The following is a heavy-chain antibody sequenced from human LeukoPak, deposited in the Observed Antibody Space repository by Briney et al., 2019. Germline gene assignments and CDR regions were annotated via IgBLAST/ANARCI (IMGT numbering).Heavy chain of an antibody. Sequence: PGGSLRLSCAASGFTFSSYGMHWVRQAPGKGLEWVAVISYDGSNKYYADSVKGRFTISRDNSKNTLYLQMNSLRAEDTAVYYCAKDHDFWSGYYIFDYWGQGTLVTVSS. CDR2: ISYDGSNK. CDR3: AKDHDFWSGYYIFDY. J-gene: IGHJ4*02. V-gene: IGHV3-30*18. D-gene: IGHD3-3*01. CDR1: GFTFSSYG.